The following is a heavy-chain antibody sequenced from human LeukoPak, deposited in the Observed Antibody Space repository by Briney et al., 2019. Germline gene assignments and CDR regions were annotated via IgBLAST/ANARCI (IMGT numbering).Heavy chain of an antibody. CDR2: INSDGSTT. V-gene: IGHV3-74*01. D-gene: IGHD3-22*01. Sequence: GGSLRLSCAASGFTFSNYWMHWVRQAPGMGLVWVSRINSDGSTTTYADSVKGRFTISRDNAKNTLYLQMNSLRAEDTAVYCCAKAHYYDSSVDYWGQGTLVTVSS. CDR3: AKAHYYDSSVDY. CDR1: GFTFSNYW. J-gene: IGHJ4*02.